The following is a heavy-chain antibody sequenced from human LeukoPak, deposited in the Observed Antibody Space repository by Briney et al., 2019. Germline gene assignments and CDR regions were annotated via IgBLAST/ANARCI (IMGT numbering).Heavy chain of an antibody. CDR3: AREGYGDYHI. CDR2: INRDGSGT. D-gene: IGHD4-17*01. V-gene: IGHV3-7*01. CDR1: RFPFSDHW. J-gene: IGHJ3*02. Sequence: GGSLGLSCAASRFPFSDHWMTWVRQAPGKRLERVANINRDGSGTYYVDSVKGRFSISRDNAENSLYLQMNSLKVDDTAMYYCAREGYGDYHIWGQGKMVIVSS.